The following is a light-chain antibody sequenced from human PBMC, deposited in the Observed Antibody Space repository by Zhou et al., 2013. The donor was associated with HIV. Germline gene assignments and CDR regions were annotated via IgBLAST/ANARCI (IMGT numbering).Light chain of an antibody. V-gene: IGKV2-28*01. Sequence: EIVMTQSPLSLPVTPGESASISCTSSQTLLHNNGYDYLEWYLQKPGQSPQLLIYLGSSRASGVPDRFSGSGSDTEFTLKISRVEAEDNGVYYCMQGTHWPRYTFGQGTKLEIK. J-gene: IGKJ2*01. CDR2: LGS. CDR3: MQGTHWPRYT. CDR1: QTLLHNNGYDY.